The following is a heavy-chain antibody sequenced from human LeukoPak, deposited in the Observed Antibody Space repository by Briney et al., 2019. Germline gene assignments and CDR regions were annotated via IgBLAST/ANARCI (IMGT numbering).Heavy chain of an antibody. Sequence: GGSLRLSCAASGFTVRSNYMSWVRQAPGKGLEWVSIIYNDGGTYYADSVKGRFTISRDNSMNTLFLQMNSLRAEDTAVYFCARLYYDILTAIRNWGQGTLVTVSS. CDR3: ARLYYDILTAIRN. J-gene: IGHJ4*02. CDR1: GFTVRSNY. V-gene: IGHV3-53*01. CDR2: IYNDGGT. D-gene: IGHD3-9*01.